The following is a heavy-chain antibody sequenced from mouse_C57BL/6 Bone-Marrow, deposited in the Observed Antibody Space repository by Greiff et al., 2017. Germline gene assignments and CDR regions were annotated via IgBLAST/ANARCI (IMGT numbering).Heavy chain of an antibody. CDR1: GFTFSSYA. V-gene: IGHV5-9-1*02. Sequence: EVKLVESGEGLVKPGGSLKLSCAASGFTFSSYAMSWVRQTPEKRLEWVAYISSGGDYIYYADTVKGRFTISRDNARNTLYLQMSSLKSEDTAMYYCTSDGPYYGSSDWYFDVWGTGTTVTVSS. CDR3: TSDGPYYGSSDWYFDV. J-gene: IGHJ1*03. D-gene: IGHD1-1*01. CDR2: ISSGGDYI.